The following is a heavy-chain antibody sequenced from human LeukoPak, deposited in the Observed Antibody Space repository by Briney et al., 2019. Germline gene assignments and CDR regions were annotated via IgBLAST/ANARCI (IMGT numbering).Heavy chain of an antibody. CDR1: GFTFSSYG. CDR2: ISYDGSNK. V-gene: IGHV3-30*03. CDR3: AREAGGSSGWYMDAFDI. J-gene: IGHJ3*02. D-gene: IGHD6-19*01. Sequence: PGRSLRLSCAASGFTFSSYGMHWVRQAPGKGLEWVAVISYDGSNKYYADSVKGRFTISRDNAKNSLYLQMNSLRAEDTAVYYCAREAGGSSGWYMDAFDIWGQGTMVTVSS.